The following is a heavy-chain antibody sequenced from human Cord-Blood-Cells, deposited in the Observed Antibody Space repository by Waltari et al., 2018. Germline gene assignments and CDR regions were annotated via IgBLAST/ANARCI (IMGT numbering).Heavy chain of an antibody. Sequence: EVQLLESGGGLVQPGGSLRLSCAASGFTFSSYAMSWVRQAPGKGLEWVSAISGSGGSKYYADSVKGRFTISRDNAKNTLYLQMNSLRAEYTAVYYCAKDFKPSRIQLWFDYWGQGTLVTVSS. CDR2: ISGSGGSK. CDR1: GFTFSSYA. V-gene: IGHV3-23*01. CDR3: AKDFKPSRIQLWFDY. D-gene: IGHD5-18*01. J-gene: IGHJ4*02.